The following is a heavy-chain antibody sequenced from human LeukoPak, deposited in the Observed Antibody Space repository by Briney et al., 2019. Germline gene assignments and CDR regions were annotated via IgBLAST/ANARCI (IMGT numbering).Heavy chain of an antibody. Sequence: SVKVSCKASGGTFSSYAISWVRQAPGQGLEWMGGIIPIFGTANYAQKFQGRVTITADESTSTAYMELSSLRSEDTAVYYCAREVIGIAVRLYPWGQGTLVTVSS. D-gene: IGHD6-6*01. V-gene: IGHV1-69*01. J-gene: IGHJ5*02. CDR2: IIPIFGTA. CDR3: AREVIGIAVRLYP. CDR1: GGTFSSYA.